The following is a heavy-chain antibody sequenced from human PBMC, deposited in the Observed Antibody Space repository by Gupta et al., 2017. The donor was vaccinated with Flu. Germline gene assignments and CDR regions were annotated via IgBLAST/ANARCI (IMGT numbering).Heavy chain of an antibody. D-gene: IGHD3-10*01. J-gene: IGHJ4*02. V-gene: IGHV3-21*01. CDR2: ISSSSSYI. Sequence: EVQLVESGGGLVKPGGSLRLSCAASGFTFSSYSMNWVRQAPGKGLEWVSSISSSSSYIYYADSVKGRFTISRDNAKNSLYLQMNSLRAEDTAVYYCASYPELWFGKEGFDYWGQGTLVTVSS. CDR1: GFTFSSYS. CDR3: ASYPELWFGKEGFDY.